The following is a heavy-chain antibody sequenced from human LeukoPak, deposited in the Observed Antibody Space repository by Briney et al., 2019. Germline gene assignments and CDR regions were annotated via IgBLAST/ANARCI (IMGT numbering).Heavy chain of an antibody. Sequence: GASVKVSCKASGYTFTGYYMHWVRQAPGQGLEWMGWINPNSGGTNYAQKFQGRVTMTRDTSISTAYVELSRLRSDDTAVYYCARPSSIAVAGTHFQHWGQGTLVTVSS. CDR2: INPNSGGT. J-gene: IGHJ1*01. CDR3: ARPSSIAVAGTHFQH. V-gene: IGHV1-2*02. D-gene: IGHD6-19*01. CDR1: GYTFTGYY.